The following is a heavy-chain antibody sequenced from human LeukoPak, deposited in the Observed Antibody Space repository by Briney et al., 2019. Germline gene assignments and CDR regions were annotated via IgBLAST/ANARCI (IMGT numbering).Heavy chain of an antibody. J-gene: IGHJ4*02. CDR3: ASHYSGYETFFDY. V-gene: IGHV3-30*02. CDR1: GFILSSYG. Sequence: GGSLRLSCAASGFILSSYGMHWVRQAPGKGLVWVAFIRYDGSNKYYADSVKGRFTISRDNSKNTLFLQMNSLRAEDTAVYYCASHYSGYETFFDYWGQGILVTVSS. CDR2: IRYDGSNK. D-gene: IGHD5-12*01.